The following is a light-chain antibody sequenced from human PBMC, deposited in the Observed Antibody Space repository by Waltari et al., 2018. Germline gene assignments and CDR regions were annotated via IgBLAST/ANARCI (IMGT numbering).Light chain of an antibody. J-gene: IGKJ1*01. CDR3: QQLNSYQWT. V-gene: IGKV1-9*01. CDR1: QGISNY. CDR2: AAS. Sequence: IQLTQSPSSLSASVGDRVNITCRASQGISNYLAWYQQKPGKAPKLLIYAASTLQSGVPSRVSGSGSGTDFTLTISSLQPEDFATYYCQQLNSYQWTFGQGTKVEIK.